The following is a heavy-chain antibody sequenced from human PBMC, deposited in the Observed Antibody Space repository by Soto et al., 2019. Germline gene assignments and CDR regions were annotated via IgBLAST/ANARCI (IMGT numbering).Heavy chain of an antibody. CDR3: ARDLQPAAIYGMDV. Sequence: ASVKVSCKASGYTFTSYGISWVRKAPGQGLEWMGWISDYNGNTNYAQKLQGRVTMTTDTATSTAYMELRSLRSDDTAVYYCARDLQPAAIYGMDVWDQGTTVTVSS. D-gene: IGHD2-2*01. CDR2: ISDYNGNT. CDR1: GYTFTSYG. V-gene: IGHV1-18*04. J-gene: IGHJ6*02.